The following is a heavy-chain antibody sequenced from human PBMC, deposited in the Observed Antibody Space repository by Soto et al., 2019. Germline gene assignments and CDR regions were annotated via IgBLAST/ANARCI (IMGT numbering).Heavy chain of an antibody. D-gene: IGHD6-19*01. J-gene: IGHJ4*02. CDR3: TRVAVAGTW. CDR1: GFSFPDYD. CDR2: IGTADDT. V-gene: IGHV3-13*01. Sequence: EVQLVESGGGLVQPGGSLRLSCRASGFSFPDYDIHWVRQSIGKGLEWVSAIGTADDTYYAPALKGRFTIRRENPKNSVYLQMNSLTVDDTAVCYCTRVAVAGTWWGQGTLVTVSS.